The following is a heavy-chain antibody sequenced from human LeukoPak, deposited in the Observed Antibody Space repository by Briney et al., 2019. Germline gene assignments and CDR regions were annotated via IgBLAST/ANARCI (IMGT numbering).Heavy chain of an antibody. CDR1: GFTSSSYA. Sequence: PGGSLRLSCAASGFTSSSYAMHWVRQAPGKGLEWVAVISYDGSNKYYADSVKGRFTISRDNSKNTLYLQMHRLRAEDTAVYYCARDMGGYDAWAYYCYGMDVWGQGTTVTVSS. J-gene: IGHJ6*02. D-gene: IGHD5-12*01. CDR2: ISYDGSNK. CDR3: ARDMGGYDAWAYYCYGMDV. V-gene: IGHV3-30-3*01.